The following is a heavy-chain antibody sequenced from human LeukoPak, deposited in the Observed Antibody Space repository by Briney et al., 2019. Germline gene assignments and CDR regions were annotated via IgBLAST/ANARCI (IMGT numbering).Heavy chain of an antibody. CDR1: GYKFITYW. Sequence: GESLKISCEGSGYKFITYWIGWVRQLPGRGPEWMGIIDPGDSTTRYNPSFQGQVTISVDKSISTTYLQWRRLKASDTAMYYCARHIPNCGGVCHRGHFDSWGQGTLVTVSS. J-gene: IGHJ4*02. V-gene: IGHV5-51*01. CDR2: IDPGDSTT. D-gene: IGHD2-21*02. CDR3: ARHIPNCGGVCHRGHFDS.